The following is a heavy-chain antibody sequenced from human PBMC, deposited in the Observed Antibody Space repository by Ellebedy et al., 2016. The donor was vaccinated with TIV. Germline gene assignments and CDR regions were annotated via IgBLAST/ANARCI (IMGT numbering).Heavy chain of an antibody. Sequence: SETLSLXXTVSGGSISSSSYYWGWIRQPPGKGLEWIGEINHSESTNYNPSLKSRVTLSVDTSKNQFSLKLSSVTAADTAVYYCARVSVATIMGIYYYYGMDVWGQGTTVTVSS. CDR2: INHSEST. J-gene: IGHJ6*02. CDR1: GGSISSSSYY. D-gene: IGHD5-12*01. CDR3: ARVSVATIMGIYYYYGMDV. V-gene: IGHV4-39*07.